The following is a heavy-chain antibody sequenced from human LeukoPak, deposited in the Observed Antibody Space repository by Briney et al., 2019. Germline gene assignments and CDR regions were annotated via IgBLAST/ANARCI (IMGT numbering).Heavy chain of an antibody. CDR1: GFTVSSNE. CDR2: MKQDGSEK. CDR3: ARDLSRSSGSAPFDP. D-gene: IGHD6-19*01. J-gene: IGHJ5*02. Sequence: GGSLRLSCAASGFTVSSNEMSWVRQAPGKGLEWVANMKQDGSEKYYVDSVKGRFTISRDNAKNLLYLQMNSLRAEDTAVYYSARDLSRSSGSAPFDPWGQGTLVTVSS. V-gene: IGHV3-7*01.